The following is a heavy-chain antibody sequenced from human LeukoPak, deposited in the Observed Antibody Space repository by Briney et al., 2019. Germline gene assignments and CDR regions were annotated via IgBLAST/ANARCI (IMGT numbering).Heavy chain of an antibody. V-gene: IGHV3-23*01. D-gene: IGHD1-26*01. J-gene: IGHJ4*02. CDR1: GFTFSSYA. CDR3: ATSKYSGSY. CDR2: ISGSGGRI. Sequence: GGSLRLSCAASGFTFSSYAMSWVRQAPGKGLECVSAISGSGGRIYYGASVKGGFTISRDNSKNTLNLPMNSLRAEDTAVYSCATSKYSGSYWGQGTLVTVSS.